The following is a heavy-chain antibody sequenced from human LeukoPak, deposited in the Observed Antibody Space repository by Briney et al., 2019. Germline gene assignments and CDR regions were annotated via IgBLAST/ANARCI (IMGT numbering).Heavy chain of an antibody. J-gene: IGHJ4*02. Sequence: PSETLSLTCTVSGGSISSSSYYWGWIHQPPGKGLEWIGSIYYSGSTYYNPSLKSRVTISVDTSKNQFSLKLSSVTAADTAVYYCARDTAMVFFDYWGQGTLVTVSS. CDR1: GGSISSSSYY. V-gene: IGHV4-39*01. CDR3: ARDTAMVFFDY. D-gene: IGHD5-18*01. CDR2: IYYSGST.